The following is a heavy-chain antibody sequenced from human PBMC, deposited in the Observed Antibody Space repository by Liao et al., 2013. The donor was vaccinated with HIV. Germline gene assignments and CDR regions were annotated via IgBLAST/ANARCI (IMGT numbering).Heavy chain of an antibody. CDR2: INHSGST. J-gene: IGHJ4*02. Sequence: QVQLQQWGAGLLKPSETLSLTCAVYGGSFSGYYWSWIRQPPGKGLEWIGEINHSGSTNYNPSLKSRLTMSLDTSMHQFSLKLKSVTAADTAVYYCAREGYDSTGYHYFFDYWGQGILVTVSS. V-gene: IGHV4-34*01. D-gene: IGHD3-22*01. CDR1: GGSFSGYY. CDR3: AREGYDSTGYHYFFDY.